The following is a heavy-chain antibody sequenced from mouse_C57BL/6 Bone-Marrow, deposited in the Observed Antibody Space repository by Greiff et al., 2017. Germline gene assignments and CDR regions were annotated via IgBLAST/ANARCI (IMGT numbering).Heavy chain of an antibody. J-gene: IGHJ2*01. V-gene: IGHV1-82*01. CDR2: IYPGDGDT. CDR3: ARYLFY. Sequence: VQVVGSGPELVKPGASVKISCKASGYAFSSSWMNWVKQRPGKGLEWIGRIYPGDGDTNYNGKFKGKATLTADKSSSTAYMQLSSLTSEDSAVYFCARYLFYWGQGTTLTVSS. CDR1: GYAFSSSW.